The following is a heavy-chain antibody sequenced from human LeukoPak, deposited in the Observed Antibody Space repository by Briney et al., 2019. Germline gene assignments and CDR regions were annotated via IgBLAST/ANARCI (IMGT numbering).Heavy chain of an antibody. CDR2: INPNSGGT. CDR1: GYTFTGYY. J-gene: IGHJ5*02. V-gene: IGHV1-2*02. Sequence: VASVKVSCKASGYTFTGYYMHWVRQAPGQGLEWMGWINPNSGGTNYAQKFQGRVTMTRDTSISTAYMELSRLRSDDTAVYYCARDRGVLTGDNWFDPWGQGTLVTVSS. CDR3: ARDRGVLTGDNWFDP. D-gene: IGHD3-9*01.